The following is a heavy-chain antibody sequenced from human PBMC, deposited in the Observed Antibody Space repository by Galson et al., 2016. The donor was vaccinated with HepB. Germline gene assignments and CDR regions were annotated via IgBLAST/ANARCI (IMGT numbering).Heavy chain of an antibody. J-gene: IGHJ3*01. CDR2: ISYLGISQ. Sequence: CAASGYTFSSYIIHWVRQAPGKGLEWVSVISYLGISQDYADSVKGRFTISRDDSKNTLYLQLNGLRPEDTAVYYCARAGGTTSIFAFDLWGRGTLVTVSS. D-gene: IGHD1-14*01. CDR1: GYTFSSYI. CDR3: ARAGGTTSIFAFDL. V-gene: IGHV3-30-3*02.